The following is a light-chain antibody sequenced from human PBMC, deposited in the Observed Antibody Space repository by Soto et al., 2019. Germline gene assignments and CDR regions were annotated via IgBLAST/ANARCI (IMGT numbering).Light chain of an antibody. CDR3: QQYGSLPIT. J-gene: IGKJ5*01. CDR2: GAS. V-gene: IGKV3-20*01. CDR1: QSVSSSY. Sequence: EIVVTQSPGTLSLSPGERATLSFSASQSVSSSYLAWYQQKPGQAPRLLIYGASSRATGIPDRFSGSGSGTDFTLTISRVEPEDFAVYYCQQYGSLPITFGQGTRLEIK.